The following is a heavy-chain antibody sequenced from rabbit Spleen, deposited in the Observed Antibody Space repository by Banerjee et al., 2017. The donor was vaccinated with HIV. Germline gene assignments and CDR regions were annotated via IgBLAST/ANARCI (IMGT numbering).Heavy chain of an antibody. V-gene: IGHV1S45*01. CDR2: IGAGSGTVT. D-gene: IGHD1-1*01. CDR3: ARRAYGSTSGYNF. Sequence: QEQLEESGGGLVKPEGSLTLTCTASGFSFSNNFYMCWVRQAPGKGLEWIACIGAGSGTVTYYASWAKGRFTISRTSSTTVTLQMTSLTAADTATYFCARRAYGSTSGYNFWGQGTLVTVS. J-gene: IGHJ3*01. CDR1: GFSFSNNFY.